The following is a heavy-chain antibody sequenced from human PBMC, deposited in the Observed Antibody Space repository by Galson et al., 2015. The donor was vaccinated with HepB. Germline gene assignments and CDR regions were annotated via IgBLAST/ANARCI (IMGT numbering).Heavy chain of an antibody. CDR1: GYSFTSYW. Sequence: ESLRISCTGSGYSFTSYWISWVRQMPGKGLEWMGRIDPSDSYTNYSPSFQGHVTISADKSITTAYLQWSSLKASDTAIYYCARYYDSSTWVGDAFEIWGQGTMVTVSS. V-gene: IGHV5-10-1*01. J-gene: IGHJ3*02. CDR2: IDPSDSYT. CDR3: ARYYDSSTWVGDAFEI. D-gene: IGHD3-22*01.